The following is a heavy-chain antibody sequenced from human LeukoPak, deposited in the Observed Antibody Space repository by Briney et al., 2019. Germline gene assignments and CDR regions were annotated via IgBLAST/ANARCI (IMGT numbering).Heavy chain of an antibody. CDR3: ARSKGSYDSSGYYYYY. J-gene: IGHJ4*02. D-gene: IGHD3-22*01. CDR1: GYTFTSYG. CDR2: ISAYNGNT. Sequence: ASAKVSCKASGYTFTSYGISWVRQAPGQGLEWMGWISAYNGNTNYAQKLQGRVTMTTDTSTSTAYMELRSLRSDDTAVYYCARSKGSYDSSGYYYYYWGQGTLVTVSS. V-gene: IGHV1-18*01.